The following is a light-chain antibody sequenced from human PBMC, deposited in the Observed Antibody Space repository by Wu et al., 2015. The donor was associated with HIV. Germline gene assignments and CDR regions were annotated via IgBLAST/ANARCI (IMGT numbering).Light chain of an antibody. V-gene: IGKV3-20*01. Sequence: EIVLTQSSGTLSLSPGERATLSCRASQSVSSTYLAWYQQKPGQPPRLLIYGASRRATDIPDRFSGSGSGTDFSLTINRLEPEDFAVYYCHQYGGSPPFTFGPGTKVDMK. CDR2: GAS. J-gene: IGKJ3*01. CDR1: QSVSSTY. CDR3: HQYGGSPPFT.